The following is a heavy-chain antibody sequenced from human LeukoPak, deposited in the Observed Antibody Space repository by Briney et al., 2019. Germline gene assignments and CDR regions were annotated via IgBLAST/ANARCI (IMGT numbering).Heavy chain of an antibody. Sequence: GGSLRLSCAASGFTFSTYAMTWVRQAPGRGLEWVSGISTSGDRTYYADSVKGRFTVSRDNSKNTLYLQMNSLRAEDTAEYYCARSAVGTSCCTAVDYWGQGTLVTVSS. CDR1: GFTFSTYA. CDR3: ARSAVGTSCCTAVDY. J-gene: IGHJ4*02. V-gene: IGHV3-23*01. D-gene: IGHD1-26*01. CDR2: ISTSGDRT.